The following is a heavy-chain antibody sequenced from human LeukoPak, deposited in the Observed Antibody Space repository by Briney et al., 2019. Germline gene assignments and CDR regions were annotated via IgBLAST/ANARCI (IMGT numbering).Heavy chain of an antibody. CDR2: IIPILGIA. CDR3: ATGYNWNGGDY. V-gene: IGHV1-69*04. J-gene: IGHJ4*02. D-gene: IGHD1-20*01. CDR1: GGTFSSYA. Sequence: ASVKVSCKASGGTFSSYAISWVRQAPGQGLEWMGRIIPILGIANYAQKFQGRVTMTEDTSTDTAYMELSSLRSEDTAVYYCATGYNWNGGDYWGQGTLVTVSS.